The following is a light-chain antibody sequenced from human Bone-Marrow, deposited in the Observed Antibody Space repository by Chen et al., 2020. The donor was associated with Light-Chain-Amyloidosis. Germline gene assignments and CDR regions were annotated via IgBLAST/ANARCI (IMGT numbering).Light chain of an antibody. V-gene: IGLV3-21*02. CDR1: NIGSTS. CDR2: DDS. J-gene: IGLJ3*02. CDR3: QVWDRSSDRPV. Sequence: SYVLTQPSSVSVAPGQTATLACGGNNIGSTSVHLYQQTTDQAPLSVVYDDSDRPSGIPERLSGSNSGNTATLTISRVEAGDEADYYCQVWDRSSDRPVFGGGTKLTVL.